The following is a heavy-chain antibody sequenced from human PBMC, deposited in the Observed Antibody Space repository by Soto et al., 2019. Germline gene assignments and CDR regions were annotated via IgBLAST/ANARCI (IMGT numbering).Heavy chain of an antibody. CDR2: IVPMFGTS. J-gene: IGHJ4*02. D-gene: IGHD3-3*01. V-gene: IGHV1-69*06. CDR1: GGTSTRYA. Sequence: QELLVQSGAEVRKPGSSVKVSCKVTGGTSTRYAINWVRQAPGQGLERMGGIVPMFGTSKYAQKFRGRVTITAETSTNIDYMELRSLRSEDTAVYYCNRGSEYDFWSVYLWGQGTLVSVSS. CDR3: NRGSEYDFWSVYL.